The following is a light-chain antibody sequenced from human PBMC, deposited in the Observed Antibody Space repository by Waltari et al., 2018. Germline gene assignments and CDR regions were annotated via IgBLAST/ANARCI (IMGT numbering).Light chain of an antibody. J-gene: IGKJ1*01. Sequence: IMLTQSPGTLSLSPGERATLSCRASQSISRYLAWYQQKPGQAPRLLIYGASTRATGIPDRFSGSGSGTDFSHTISGLEPEDSAVYYCQHHFRLPATFGQGTKVEIK. CDR3: QHHFRLPAT. V-gene: IGKV3-20*01. CDR2: GAS. CDR1: QSISRY.